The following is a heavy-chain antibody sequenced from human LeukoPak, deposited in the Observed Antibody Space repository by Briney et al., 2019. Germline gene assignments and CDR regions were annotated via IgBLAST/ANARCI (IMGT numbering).Heavy chain of an antibody. CDR3: AKDNGVTFDP. J-gene: IGHJ5*02. D-gene: IGHD3-3*01. CDR2: LSWNSGNI. CDR1: GFTFYDYA. Sequence: PGGSLRLSCAASGFTFYDYAVLWVRHAPGKGLEWVSGLSWNSGNIEYADSVKSRFTISKDKATNSLYLQMNSLRAEDTVLYCCAKDNGVTFDPWGQGTLVTVSS. V-gene: IGHV3-9*01.